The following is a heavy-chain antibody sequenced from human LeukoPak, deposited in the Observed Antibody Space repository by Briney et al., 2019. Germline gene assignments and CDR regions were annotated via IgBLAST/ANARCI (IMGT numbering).Heavy chain of an antibody. Sequence: SVKVSCKASGGTFSSYAISWVRQAPGQGLEWMGGIIPIFGTANYAQKFQGRVTITADKSTSTAYMELSSLRSEDTAVYYCAGSITMMRVNAFDIWGQGTMVTVSS. J-gene: IGHJ3*02. CDR1: GGTFSSYA. CDR3: AGSITMMRVNAFDI. D-gene: IGHD3-22*01. CDR2: IIPIFGTA. V-gene: IGHV1-69*06.